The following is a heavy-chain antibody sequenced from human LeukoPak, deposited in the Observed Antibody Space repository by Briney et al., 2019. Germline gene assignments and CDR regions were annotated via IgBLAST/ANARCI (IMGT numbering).Heavy chain of an antibody. CDR3: ASMNWNGFFGY. CDR2: IYHSGST. D-gene: IGHD1-1*01. CDR1: GGSISSGGYY. J-gene: IGHJ4*02. Sequence: SETLSLTCTVSGGSISSGGYYWSWIRQPPGKGLEWIGYIYHSGSTYYNPSLKSRVTISVDRSKNQFSLKLSSVTAADTAVYYCASMNWNGFFGYWGQGTLVTVSS. V-gene: IGHV4-30-2*01.